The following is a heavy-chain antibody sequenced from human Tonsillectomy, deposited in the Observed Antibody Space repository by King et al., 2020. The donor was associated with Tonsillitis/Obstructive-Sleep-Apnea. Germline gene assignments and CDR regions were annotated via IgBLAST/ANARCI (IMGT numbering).Heavy chain of an antibody. CDR1: GFTFSNAW. J-gene: IGHJ4*02. CDR3: TTSYYEFWSGYTGYFDY. D-gene: IGHD3-3*01. CDR2: IKSKTDGGTT. V-gene: IGHV3-15*01. Sequence: QLVQSGGGLVKPGGSLRLSCAASGFTFSNAWMSWVRQAPGKGLEWVGRIKSKTDGGTTDYAAPVKGRFTISRDDSKNTRYLQMNSLKTEDTAVYYCTTSYYEFWSGYTGYFDYWGQGTLVTVSS.